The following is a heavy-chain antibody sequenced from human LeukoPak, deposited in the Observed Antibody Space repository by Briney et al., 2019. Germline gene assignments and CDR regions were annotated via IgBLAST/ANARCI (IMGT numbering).Heavy chain of an antibody. J-gene: IGHJ4*02. CDR2: ISFDASNK. CDR1: GFTFSSYG. V-gene: IGHV3-30*03. Sequence: PGRSLRLSCAASGFTFSSYGMHWVRQAPGKGLEWVAVISFDASNKYYADSVKGRFTISRDNSKNTLCLQMNSLRAEDAAVYYCATEGSFDYWGQGTLVTVSS. CDR3: ATEGSFDY.